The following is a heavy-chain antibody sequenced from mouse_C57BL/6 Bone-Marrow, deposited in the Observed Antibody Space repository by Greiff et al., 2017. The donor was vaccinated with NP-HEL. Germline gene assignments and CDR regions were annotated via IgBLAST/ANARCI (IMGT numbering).Heavy chain of an antibody. CDR2: IYPGDGDT. CDR3: AREGARFDY. J-gene: IGHJ2*01. Sequence: QVQLQQSGPELVKPGASVKISCKASGYAFSSSWMNWVKQRPGKGLEWIGRIYPGDGDTNYNGKFKGKATLTADKSSSTAYMQLSSLTSEDSAVYFCAREGARFDYWGQGTTLTVAS. V-gene: IGHV1-82*01. CDR1: GYAFSSSW.